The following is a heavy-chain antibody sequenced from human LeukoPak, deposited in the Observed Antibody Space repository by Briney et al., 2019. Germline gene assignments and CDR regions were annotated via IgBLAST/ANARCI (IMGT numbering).Heavy chain of an antibody. V-gene: IGHV1-2*02. CDR1: GYTFTGYY. Sequence: GAPVKVSCKASGYTFTGYYLHWVRQAPGQGLEWMGWITPNSGGTNYAQRFQGRVTMTRDTSISTAYMELSRLRSDDTAVYYCAREAYDSGSFRTDYYYMDVWGKGTTVTISS. J-gene: IGHJ6*03. CDR2: ITPNSGGT. CDR3: AREAYDSGSFRTDYYYMDV. D-gene: IGHD3-10*01.